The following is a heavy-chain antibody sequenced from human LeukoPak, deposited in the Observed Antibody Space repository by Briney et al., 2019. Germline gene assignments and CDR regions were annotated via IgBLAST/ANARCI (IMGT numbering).Heavy chain of an antibody. CDR1: GYTFTRYY. CDR3: ASEAFCVGGSCQLHRVAS. D-gene: IGHD2-15*01. CDR2: IDANSGDT. V-gene: IGHV1-2*02. J-gene: IGHJ4*02. Sequence: GASVKVSCKASGYTFTRYYMHWVRQAPGQGLEWMGWIDANSGDTKYAQKFQGRVTITRDTSIGTAYMELNSLISDDTAVYYCASEAFCVGGSCQLHRVASWGPGTQVTVSS.